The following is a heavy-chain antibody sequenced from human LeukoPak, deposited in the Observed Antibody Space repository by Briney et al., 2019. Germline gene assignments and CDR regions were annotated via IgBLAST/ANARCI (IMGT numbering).Heavy chain of an antibody. CDR1: GYSFTSHW. J-gene: IGHJ5*02. CDR2: IYPGDSDT. V-gene: IGHV5-51*01. D-gene: IGHD5-24*01. CDR3: ARVEKATGWFDP. Sequence: GESLKISCKGSGYSFTSHWIGWVRQMPGKGLEWMGIIYPGDSDTTYSPSFQGQVTISADKSISTAYLQWSSLKASDTAIYYCARVEKATGWFDPWGQGTLVTVSS.